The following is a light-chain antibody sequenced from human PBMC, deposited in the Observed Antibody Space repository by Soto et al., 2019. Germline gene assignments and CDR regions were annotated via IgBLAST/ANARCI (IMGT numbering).Light chain of an antibody. J-gene: IGLJ1*01. CDR3: QSYDSSLSEGV. CDR2: GNS. V-gene: IGLV1-40*01. Sequence: QSVLTQPTSVSLAPGQRVTISCTGSSSNIGAGYDVHWYQQLPGTAPKLLIYGNSNRPSGVPDRFSGSKSGTSASLAITGLQAEDEADCYCQSYDSSLSEGVFGTGTKVTVL. CDR1: SSNIGAGYD.